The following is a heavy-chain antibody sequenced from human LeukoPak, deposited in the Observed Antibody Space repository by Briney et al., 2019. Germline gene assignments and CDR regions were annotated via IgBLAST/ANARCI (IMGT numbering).Heavy chain of an antibody. J-gene: IGHJ4*02. D-gene: IGHD3-9*01. V-gene: IGHV1-18*01. CDR3: ARDNPYYDILTGFPLDY. CDR2: ISAYNGNT. Sequence: ASVKVSCKASGYTFTSYGISWVRQAPGQGLEWMGWISAYNGNTNYAQKLQGRVTMTTDTSTSTAYMELRRLRSADTAVYYCARDNPYYDILTGFPLDYSGQGTLVTVSS. CDR1: GYTFTSYG.